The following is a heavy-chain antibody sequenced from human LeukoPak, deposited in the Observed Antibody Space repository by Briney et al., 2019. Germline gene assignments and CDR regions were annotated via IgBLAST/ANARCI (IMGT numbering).Heavy chain of an antibody. CDR1: GDSISSGGYY. CDR3: ARRGFSYGYGVYYFDY. Sequence: SQTLSLTCTVSGDSISSGGYYWSWIRQHPGKGLEWIGYIYYSGSTYYNPSLKSRVIISVDTSKNQFSLQLSSVTAADTAVYYCARRGFSYGYGVYYFDYWGQGTLVTVSS. V-gene: IGHV4-31*03. CDR2: IYYSGST. J-gene: IGHJ4*02. D-gene: IGHD5-18*01.